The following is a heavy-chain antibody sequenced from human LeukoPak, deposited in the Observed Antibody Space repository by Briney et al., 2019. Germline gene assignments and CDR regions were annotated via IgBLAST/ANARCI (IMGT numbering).Heavy chain of an antibody. Sequence: ASVKVSCKASGYTFTGYYMHWVRQAPGQGLEWMGWISAYNGNTNYAQKLQGRVTMTTGTSTSTAYMELRSLRSDDTAVYYCARDGGSGPPLDPWGQGTLVTVSS. CDR1: GYTFTGYY. D-gene: IGHD3-10*01. CDR3: ARDGGSGPPLDP. J-gene: IGHJ5*02. CDR2: ISAYNGNT. V-gene: IGHV1-18*04.